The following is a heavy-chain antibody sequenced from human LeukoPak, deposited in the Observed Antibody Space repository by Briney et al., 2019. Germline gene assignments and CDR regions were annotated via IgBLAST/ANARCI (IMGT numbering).Heavy chain of an antibody. CDR3: ARQTLRSVDFDY. J-gene: IGHJ4*02. CDR2: IDPSDYYT. D-gene: IGHD5-12*01. V-gene: IGHV5-10-1*01. CDR1: GYSFTSYW. Sequence: GXSLEISFKGSGYSFTSYWISWGRQMPGKGVEWMGRIDPSDYYTNYSPSFQGHVTISAKKSIRNAYLQWSTLKASDTAMYYCARQTLRSVDFDYWGQGTLVTVSS.